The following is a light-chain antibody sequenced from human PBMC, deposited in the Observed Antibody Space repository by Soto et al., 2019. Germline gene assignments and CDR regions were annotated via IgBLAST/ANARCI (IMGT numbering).Light chain of an antibody. CDR3: QQYGSSPGT. CDR2: GAS. Sequence: EIVLTQSPGTLSLSPGERATLSCRASQSVSSSYLAWYQQKLGQAPRLLIYGASSRATGIPDRLSGSGSGTDFTLTISRLEPEDFAVYYCQQYGSSPGTFGQGTKVEIK. V-gene: IGKV3-20*01. J-gene: IGKJ1*01. CDR1: QSVSSSY.